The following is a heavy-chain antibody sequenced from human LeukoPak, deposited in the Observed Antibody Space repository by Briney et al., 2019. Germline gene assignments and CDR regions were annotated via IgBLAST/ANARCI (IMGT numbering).Heavy chain of an antibody. Sequence: SETLSLTCTVSGGSISSYYWSWIRQPAGKGLEWIGRIYTSGSANYNPSLKSRVTMSVDTPKNQFSLKLSSVTAADTAVYYCARGYCSSTSCYLLDYWGQGTLVTVSS. CDR1: GGSISSYY. CDR3: ARGYCSSTSCYLLDY. J-gene: IGHJ4*02. CDR2: IYTSGSA. D-gene: IGHD2-2*01. V-gene: IGHV4-4*07.